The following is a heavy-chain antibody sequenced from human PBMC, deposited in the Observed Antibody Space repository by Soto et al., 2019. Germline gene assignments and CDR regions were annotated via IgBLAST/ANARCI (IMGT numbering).Heavy chain of an antibody. Sequence: GGSLRLSCAASGFTFSSYAMSWVRQAPGKGLEWVSAISGSGGSTYYADSVKGRFTISRDNSKNTLYLQMNSLRAEDTAVYYCAKDPTWYYYDSSGYSPQDYYYYYYGMDVWGQGTTGTVSS. J-gene: IGHJ6*02. V-gene: IGHV3-23*01. CDR2: ISGSGGST. D-gene: IGHD3-22*01. CDR3: AKDPTWYYYDSSGYSPQDYYYYYYGMDV. CDR1: GFTFSSYA.